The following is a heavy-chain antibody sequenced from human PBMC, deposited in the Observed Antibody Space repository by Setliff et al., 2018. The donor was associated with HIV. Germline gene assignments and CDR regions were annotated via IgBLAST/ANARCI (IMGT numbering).Heavy chain of an antibody. J-gene: IGHJ4*02. V-gene: IGHV4-34*01. CDR3: ARMYSGYDWSPAGARTRYFDY. Sequence: SETLSLTCAVYGGSFSGYYWSWIRQPPGKGLEWIGEISHSGSTNYNPSLKSRVTISVDTSKNQFSLKLSSVTAADTAVYYCARMYSGYDWSPAGARTRYFDYWGQGTLVTAPQ. D-gene: IGHD5-12*01. CDR1: GGSFSGYY. CDR2: ISHSGST.